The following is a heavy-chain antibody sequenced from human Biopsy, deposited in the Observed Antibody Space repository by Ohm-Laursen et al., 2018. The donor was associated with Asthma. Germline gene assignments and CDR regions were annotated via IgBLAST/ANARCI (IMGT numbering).Heavy chain of an antibody. CDR2: MYHSGSP. J-gene: IGHJ4*02. Sequence: SETLSLTCPVSGGSISNYYWGWIRQSPGKGLEWIGSMYHSGSPYYHPSLKSRATISVDTSKNQLSLKMSSVTAADTAVYFCVRHQYSSSWSTFDYWGQGALVTVSS. CDR3: VRHQYSSSWSTFDY. D-gene: IGHD3-22*01. CDR1: GGSISNYY. V-gene: IGHV4-39*01.